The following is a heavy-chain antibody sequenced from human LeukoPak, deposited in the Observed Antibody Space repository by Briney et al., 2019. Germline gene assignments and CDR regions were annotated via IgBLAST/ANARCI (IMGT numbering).Heavy chain of an antibody. CDR2: IRHDGSNK. D-gene: IGHD5-18*01. CDR1: GFTFSSYA. J-gene: IGHJ4*02. V-gene: IGHV3-30*02. Sequence: GGSLRLSCAASGFTFSSYAMSWVRQAPGKGLEWVAFIRHDGSNKYYADSVKGRFTISRDNSKNTLHLQMNSPRAEDTAVYYCAKDPNRGGLSNYGYEWSYWGQGTLVTVSS. CDR3: AKDPNRGGLSNYGYEWSY.